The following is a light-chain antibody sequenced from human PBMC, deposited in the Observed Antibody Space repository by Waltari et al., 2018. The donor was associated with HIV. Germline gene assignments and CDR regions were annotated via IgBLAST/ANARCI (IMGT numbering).Light chain of an antibody. CDR3: SSYAYNSVLV. Sequence: HSALTQPASVSGSPGQSITISCTGTNRDIGGYDFVSWYQQHPGRAPKLMIYGVSERPSGVSHRFSGSKSGNRASLTISGVQAEDEADYYCSSYAYNSVLVFGGGTKLTVL. CDR1: NRDIGGYDF. V-gene: IGLV2-14*01. J-gene: IGLJ3*02. CDR2: GVS.